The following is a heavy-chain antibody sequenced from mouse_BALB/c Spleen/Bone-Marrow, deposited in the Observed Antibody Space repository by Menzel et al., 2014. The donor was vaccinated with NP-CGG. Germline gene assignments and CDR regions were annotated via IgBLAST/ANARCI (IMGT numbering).Heavy chain of an antibody. CDR1: GFDFXGFW. J-gene: IGHJ3*01. CDR3: ARLGYYGGFAY. D-gene: IGHD2-3*01. V-gene: IGHV4-1*02. Sequence: DVHLVESGGGLVQPGGSLKLSCAASGFDFXGFWMGWVRQASGKGLEWIGEINPDSSTINYTPSLKDRFIISRDNAKNTLYLQMSKVRSEDTALYYCARLGYYGGFAYWGQGTLVTVSA. CDR2: INPDSSTI.